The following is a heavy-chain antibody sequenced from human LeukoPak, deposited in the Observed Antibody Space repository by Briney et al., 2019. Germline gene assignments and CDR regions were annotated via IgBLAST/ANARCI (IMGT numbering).Heavy chain of an antibody. CDR3: ARTGREPFDY. CDR1: GGSISSYY. J-gene: IGHJ4*02. CDR2: IYYSGST. Sequence: SETLSLTCTVSGGSISSYYWSWIRQPPGKGLEWIGYIYYSGSTNYNTSLKSRVTISVDTSKNQFSLKLSSVTAADAAVYYCARTGREPFDYWGQGTLVTVSS. V-gene: IGHV4-59*01. D-gene: IGHD1-14*01.